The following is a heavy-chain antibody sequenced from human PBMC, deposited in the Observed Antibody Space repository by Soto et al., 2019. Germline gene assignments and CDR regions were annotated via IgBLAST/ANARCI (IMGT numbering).Heavy chain of an antibody. CDR1: GGSFSGYY. CDR2: INHSGST. D-gene: IGHD6-13*01. CDR3: ERDVVSSWYYFDY. Sequence: SETLSLTCAVYGGSFSGYYWSWIRQPPGKELEWIGEINHSGSTNYNPSLKSRVTISVDTSKNQFTLKLSSVTAADTAVYYCERDVVSSWYYFDYWCQGTLVTFSP. J-gene: IGHJ4*02. V-gene: IGHV4-34*01.